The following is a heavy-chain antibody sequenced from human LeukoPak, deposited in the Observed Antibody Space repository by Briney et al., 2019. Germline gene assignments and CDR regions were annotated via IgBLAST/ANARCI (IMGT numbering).Heavy chain of an antibody. CDR2: IYSGGST. Sequence: GGSLRLSCAASGFTVSSNHMSWVRQGPGKGLEWVSVIYSGGSTYYADSVKGRFTISRDNAKNSLYLQMHSLRAEDTAIYYCARRFGYWGQGTLVTVSS. J-gene: IGHJ4*02. CDR1: GFTVSSNH. V-gene: IGHV3-53*01. CDR3: ARRFGY.